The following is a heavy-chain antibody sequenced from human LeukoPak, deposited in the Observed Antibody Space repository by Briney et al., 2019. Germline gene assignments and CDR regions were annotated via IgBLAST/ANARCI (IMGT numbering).Heavy chain of an antibody. Sequence: SETLSLTCTVSGGSVSSGSYYWNWIRQPPGKGLEWIGYIYHSGSTYYNPSLKSQVTISVDRSKNQFSLKLSSVTAADTAVYYCARVGFGGAWFDPWGQGTLVTVSS. D-gene: IGHD3-10*01. CDR3: ARVGFGGAWFDP. CDR1: GGSVSSGSYY. V-gene: IGHV4-30-2*01. J-gene: IGHJ5*02. CDR2: IYHSGST.